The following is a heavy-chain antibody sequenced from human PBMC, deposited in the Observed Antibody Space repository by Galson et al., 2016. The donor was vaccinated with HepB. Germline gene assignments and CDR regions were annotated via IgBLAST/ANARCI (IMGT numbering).Heavy chain of an antibody. D-gene: IGHD1-14*01. CDR2: IYSRGST. V-gene: IGHV3-66*01. CDR3: ARKSDTGTLVGDL. Sequence: SLRLSCAASGFIVTANYMTWFRQAPGKGPEWVSVIYSRGSTSYAGSVKGRFTTPRDNSKNTPYPQMNSLRAEDTAVYYCARKSDTGTLVGDLWGQGTLVTVSS. J-gene: IGHJ5*02. CDR1: GFIVTANY.